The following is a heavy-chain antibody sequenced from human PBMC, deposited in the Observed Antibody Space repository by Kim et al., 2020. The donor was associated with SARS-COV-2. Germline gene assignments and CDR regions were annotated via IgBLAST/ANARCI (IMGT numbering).Heavy chain of an antibody. CDR3: AKDSDYGDYPRTMDY. Sequence: GGSLRLSCAASGFSFSSYAIHWVRQAPGKGLEWVAIIWYDGSKKYYADTVKGRFTISRDNSKNTLYLQMNNLRVEDTAMYYCAKDSDYGDYPRTMDYWGQGTLVTVSS. J-gene: IGHJ4*02. V-gene: IGHV3-33*06. D-gene: IGHD4-17*01. CDR2: IWYDGSKK. CDR1: GFSFSSYA.